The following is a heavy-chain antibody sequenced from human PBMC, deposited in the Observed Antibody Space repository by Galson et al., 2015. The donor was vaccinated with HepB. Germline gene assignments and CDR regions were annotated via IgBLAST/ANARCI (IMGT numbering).Heavy chain of an antibody. J-gene: IGHJ6*03. CDR3: ARGSGYDYVDYMDV. CDR2: INPNSGGT. Sequence: SVKVSCKASGYTFTGYYMHWVRQAPGQGLEWMGRINPNSGGTNYAQKFQGRVTMTRDTSISTAYMELSRLRSDDTAVYYCARGSGYDYVDYMDVWGKGTTVTVSS. CDR1: GYTFTGYY. D-gene: IGHD5-12*01. V-gene: IGHV1-2*06.